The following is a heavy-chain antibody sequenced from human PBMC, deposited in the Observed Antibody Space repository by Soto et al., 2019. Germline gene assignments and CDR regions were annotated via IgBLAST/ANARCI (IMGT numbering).Heavy chain of an antibody. D-gene: IGHD6-19*01. CDR2: INPNSGGT. CDR3: ARAVAVPPDFDY. J-gene: IGHJ4*02. V-gene: IGHV1-2*04. CDR1: GYTFTGYY. Sequence: ASVKVSCKASGYTFTGYYMHWVRQAPGQGLEWMGWINPNSGGTNYAQKFQGWVTMTRDTSISTAYMELSSLRSEDTAVYYCARAVAVPPDFDYWGKGTLVTVPS.